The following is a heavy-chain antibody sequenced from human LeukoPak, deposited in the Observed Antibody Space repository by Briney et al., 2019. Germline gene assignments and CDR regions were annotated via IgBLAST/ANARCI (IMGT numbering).Heavy chain of an antibody. CDR2: ISYDGSNK. V-gene: IGHV3-30*18. CDR3: AKAGDYGDSRGYFDY. CDR1: GFTFSSYG. Sequence: GRSLRLSCAASGFTFSSYGMHWVRQAPGKGLEWVAVISYDGSNKYYADSVKGRFTISRDNSKNTLYPQMNSLRAEDTAVYYCAKAGDYGDSRGYFDYWGQGTLVTVSS. D-gene: IGHD4-17*01. J-gene: IGHJ4*02.